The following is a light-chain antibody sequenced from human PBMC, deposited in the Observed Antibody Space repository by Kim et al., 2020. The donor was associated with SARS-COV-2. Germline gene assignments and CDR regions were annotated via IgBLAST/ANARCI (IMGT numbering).Light chain of an antibody. J-gene: IGKJ4*01. CDR3: QQYSRSLT. CDR1: QSGSSCF. CDR2: GAS. Sequence: LPPEESATLSCRARQSGSSCFLAWYQKKAGQATRLLIYGASSRATGIPDRFSGRGCATDFTLTISRLEPEDVAVYYWQQYSRSLTFGGGTKVDIK. V-gene: IGKV3-20*01.